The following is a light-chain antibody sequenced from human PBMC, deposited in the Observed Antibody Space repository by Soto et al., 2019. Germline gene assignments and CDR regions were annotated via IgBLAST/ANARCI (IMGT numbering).Light chain of an antibody. CDR1: QDISNY. CDR3: QRLST. V-gene: IGKV1-33*01. J-gene: IGKJ5*01. Sequence: DIQMTQSPSSLSASVGDRVTITCQASQDISNYLNWYQQKPGKAPKLLIYDASNLETGVPSRFSGTGSATDFTFTISILQPEDFASYYCQRLSTFGQGTRLEIK. CDR2: DAS.